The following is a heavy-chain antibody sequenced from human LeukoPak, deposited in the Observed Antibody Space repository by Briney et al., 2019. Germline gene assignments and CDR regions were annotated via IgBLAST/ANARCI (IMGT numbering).Heavy chain of an antibody. CDR2: IKQDGTET. CDR3: MGGRGWLPEN. CDR1: GFTVSDHY. J-gene: IGHJ4*02. Sequence: GGSLRLSCAASGFTVSDHYIDWVRQAPGKGLEWVAIIKQDGTETFYVDSVKGRFTISRDNVKNSLYLQMNSLRIEDAAVYYCMGGRGWLPENWGQGTLVTVSS. V-gene: IGHV3-7*01. D-gene: IGHD3-22*01.